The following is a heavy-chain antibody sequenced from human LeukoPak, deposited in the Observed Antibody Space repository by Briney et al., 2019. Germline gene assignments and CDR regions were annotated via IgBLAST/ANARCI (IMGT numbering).Heavy chain of an antibody. CDR1: GYTFTSYG. J-gene: IGHJ4*02. V-gene: IGHV1-18*04. CDR2: ISAYNGNT. CDR3: ARENYDYVWGSYPPHYFDY. D-gene: IGHD3-16*02. Sequence: ASVKVSCKASGYTFTSYGISWVRQAPGQGLEWMGWISAYNGNTNYAQKLQGRVTMTTDTSTSTAYMGLRSLRSDDTAVYYCARENYDYVWGSYPPHYFDYWGQGTLVTVSS.